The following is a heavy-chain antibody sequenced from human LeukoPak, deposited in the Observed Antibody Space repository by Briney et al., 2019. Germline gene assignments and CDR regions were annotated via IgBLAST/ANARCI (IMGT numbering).Heavy chain of an antibody. CDR1: GYTFTSYY. CDR2: INPSGGST. J-gene: IGHJ4*02. V-gene: IGHV1-46*01. Sequence: GASVKVSCKASGYTFTSYYMHWVRQAPGQGLEWMGIINPSGGSTSYAQKFQGRVTMTRDTSTSTVYMELSSLRSEDTAVYYCASQDPCSGGSCYPDYWGQGTLVTVSS. CDR3: ASQDPCSGGSCYPDY. D-gene: IGHD2-15*01.